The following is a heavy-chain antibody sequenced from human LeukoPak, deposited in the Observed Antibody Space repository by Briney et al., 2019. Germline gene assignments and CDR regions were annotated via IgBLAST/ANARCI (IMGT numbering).Heavy chain of an antibody. CDR3: ARDQGSLGISWYTAY. V-gene: IGHV1-2*06. CDR2: INPDSGDT. D-gene: IGHD6-13*01. J-gene: IGHJ4*02. CDR1: GYTFTGYY. Sequence: ASVKVSCKASGYTFTGYYIHWVRQAPGQGLEWMRRINPDSGDTIFAQRFQGRVTMTRDTSINTAYMEVNNLGPDDTAVYFCARDQGSLGISWYTAYWGQGTQVTVSS.